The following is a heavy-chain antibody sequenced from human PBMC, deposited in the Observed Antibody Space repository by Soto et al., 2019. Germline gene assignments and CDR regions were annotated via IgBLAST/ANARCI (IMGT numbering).Heavy chain of an antibody. V-gene: IGHV1-3*01. D-gene: IGHD2-15*01. J-gene: IGHJ5*02. Sequence: ASVKVSCKASEYTFTRYTMNWVRQAPGQRLEWMGWINPDNGNTKSSQKFQDRVIITRDTSASTAYMDLSSLRSEDTAVYYCARGIATGQLDPWGQGTLVTVSS. CDR1: EYTFTRYT. CDR2: INPDNGNT. CDR3: ARGIATGQLDP.